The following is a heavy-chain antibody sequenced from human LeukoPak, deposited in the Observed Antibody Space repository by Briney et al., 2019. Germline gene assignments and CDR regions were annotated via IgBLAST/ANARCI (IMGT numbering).Heavy chain of an antibody. CDR3: ARGGITIFGESGHDY. J-gene: IGHJ4*02. CDR2: ISAYNGNT. CDR1: GYIFTDYG. Sequence: ASVKVSCKASGYIFTDYGINWVRQAPGQGLEWMGWISAYNGNTNYAQKLQGRVTMTTDTSTSTAYMELRSLRSDDTAVYYCARGGITIFGESGHDYWGQGTLVTVSS. V-gene: IGHV1-18*01. D-gene: IGHD3-3*01.